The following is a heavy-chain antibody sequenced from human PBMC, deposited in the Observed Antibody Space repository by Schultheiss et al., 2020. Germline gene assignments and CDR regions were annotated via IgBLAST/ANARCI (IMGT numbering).Heavy chain of an antibody. CDR2: IYYSGST. CDR3: ARVLDIVATEHYGMDV. CDR1: GGSISSGGYY. V-gene: IGHV4-61*08. Sequence: SETLSLTCTVSGGSISSGGYYWSWIRQHPGKGLEWIGYIYYSGSTNYNPSLKSRVTISVDTSKNQFSLKLSSVTAADTAVYYCARVLDIVATEHYGMDVWGKGTTVTVSS. J-gene: IGHJ6*04. D-gene: IGHD5-12*01.